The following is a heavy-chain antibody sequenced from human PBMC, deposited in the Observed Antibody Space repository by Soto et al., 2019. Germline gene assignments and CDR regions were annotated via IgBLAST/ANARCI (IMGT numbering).Heavy chain of an antibody. CDR1: GGSISSGDYY. CDR2: IYDSGST. J-gene: IGHJ4*02. CDR3: ARRADYDSSGDYFLDY. Sequence: QVQLQESGPGLVKPSQTLSLTCTVSGGSISSGDYYWSWIRQPPGKGLEWIGYIYDSGSTYYNPSLKSRVTISVDTSKNQFSLKLNSVTAADTAVYYCARRADYDSSGDYFLDYWGQGTLVTVSS. D-gene: IGHD3-22*01. V-gene: IGHV4-30-4*01.